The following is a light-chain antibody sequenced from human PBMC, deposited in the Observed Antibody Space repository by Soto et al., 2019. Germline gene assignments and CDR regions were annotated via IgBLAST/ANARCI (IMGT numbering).Light chain of an antibody. J-gene: IGLJ1*01. CDR2: EVS. CDR3: SSYTSSSTLYV. V-gene: IGLV2-14*01. CDR1: SSDVGGYNY. Sequence: QSVLTRPASVSGSPGQSITISCTGTSSDVGGYNYVSWYQQHPGKAPKLMIYEVSNRPSGVSNRFSGSKSGNTASLTISGLQAEDEADYYCSSYTSSSTLYVFGPGTKLTVL.